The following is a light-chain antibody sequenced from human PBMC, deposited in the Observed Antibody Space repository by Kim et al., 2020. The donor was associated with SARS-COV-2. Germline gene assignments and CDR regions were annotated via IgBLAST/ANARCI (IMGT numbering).Light chain of an antibody. CDR3: QQYNQWPLS. CDR2: TAS. CDR1: QNVGDK. V-gene: IGKV3-15*01. J-gene: IGKJ4*01. Sequence: VSPGERVTLSCRASQNVGDKVAWYQHKPGQSPRLLIFTASMRAYGVPARFSGSGFGTAFTLTISSLQSEDVAVFSCQQYNQWPLSFGGGTKVDIK.